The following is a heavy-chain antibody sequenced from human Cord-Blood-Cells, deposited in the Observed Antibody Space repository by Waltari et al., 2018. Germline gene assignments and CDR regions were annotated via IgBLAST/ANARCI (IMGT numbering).Heavy chain of an antibody. CDR1: GGSISSSSYY. D-gene: IGHD6-13*01. J-gene: IGHJ1*01. V-gene: IGHV4-39*01. CDR2: IYYSGST. CDR3: ASGIAAAGTEYFQH. Sequence: QLQLQESGPGLVKPSDTLSLTCTVSGGSISSSSYYWGWIRQPPGKGLEWIGSIYYSGSTYYNPSLKSRVTISVDTSKNQFSLKLSSVTAADTAVYYCASGIAAAGTEYFQHWGQGTLVTVSS.